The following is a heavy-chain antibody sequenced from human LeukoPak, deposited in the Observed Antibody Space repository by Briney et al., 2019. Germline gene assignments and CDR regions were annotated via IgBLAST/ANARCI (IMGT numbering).Heavy chain of an antibody. V-gene: IGHV4-34*01. D-gene: IGHD2-15*01. J-gene: IGHJ6*03. CDR2: INHSGST. CDR3: ARKLGGGYYMDV. Sequence: KASETLSLTCAVYGGSFSGYYWSWIRQPPGKGLEWIGEINHSGSTNYNPSLKSRVTISVDTSKNQFSLKLSSVTVADTAVYYCARKLGGGYYMDVWGKGTTVTVSS. CDR1: GGSFSGYY.